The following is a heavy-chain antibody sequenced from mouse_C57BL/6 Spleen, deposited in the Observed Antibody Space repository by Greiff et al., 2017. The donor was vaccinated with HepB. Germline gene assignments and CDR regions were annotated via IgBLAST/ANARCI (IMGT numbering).Heavy chain of an antibody. CDR3: VRDPLYGKGGYFDY. CDR2: IRSKSSNYAT. V-gene: IGHV10-3*01. J-gene: IGHJ2*01. D-gene: IGHD2-1*01. CDR1: GFTFNTYA. Sequence: DVQLVESGGGLVQPKGSLKLSCAASGFTFNTYAMHWVRQAPGKGLEWVARIRSKSSNYATYYADSVKDRFTISRDDSQSMLYLQMNNLKTEDTAMYYCVRDPLYGKGGYFDYWGQGTTLTVSS.